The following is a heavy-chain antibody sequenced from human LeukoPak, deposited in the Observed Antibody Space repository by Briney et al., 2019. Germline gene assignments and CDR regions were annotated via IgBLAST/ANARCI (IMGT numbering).Heavy chain of an antibody. CDR2: ISPGDSDA. V-gene: IGHV5-51*01. J-gene: IGHJ6*02. CDR1: GYRFTSHW. CDR3: ARQKGSYGHRTYYYYGMDV. Sequence: GESLKISCKGSGYRFTSHWIGWVRQMPGKGLEWMGIISPGDSDARYSPSFQGQVTISADKSISTAYLQWSSLKASDTAMYYCARQKGSYGHRTYYYYGMDVWGQGTTVTVSS. D-gene: IGHD5-18*01.